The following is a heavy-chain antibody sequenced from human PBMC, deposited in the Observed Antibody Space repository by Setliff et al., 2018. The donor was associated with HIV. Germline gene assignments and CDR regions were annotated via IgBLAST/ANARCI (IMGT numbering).Heavy chain of an antibody. J-gene: IGHJ5*02. CDR1: GVSFSGYY. Sequence: ETLSLTCAVYGVSFSGYYWNWIRQTPGKGLEWLGEIDHSGSTNYNPSLKSRVTISLDTSKNQFSLRLTSVTAADTAVYYCARGVYSSGWYLLTRLDPWGQGVLVTVSS. V-gene: IGHV4-34*01. CDR2: IDHSGST. D-gene: IGHD6-19*01. CDR3: ARGVYSSGWYLLTRLDP.